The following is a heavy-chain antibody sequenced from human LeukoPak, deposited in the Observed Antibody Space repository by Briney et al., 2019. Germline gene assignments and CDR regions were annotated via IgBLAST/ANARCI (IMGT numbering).Heavy chain of an antibody. J-gene: IGHJ4*02. Sequence: PGGSLRLSCAVSRFASSTYAMTWVRQAPGQGLEYVSTISSNGADTYYADSVKGRFTISRDNSKNTLYLQMTSLRVEDTAVYYCANYRKPQGLDYWGQGTLVTVSS. CDR3: ANYRKPQGLDY. D-gene: IGHD1-14*01. V-gene: IGHV3-23*01. CDR1: RFASSTYA. CDR2: ISSNGADT.